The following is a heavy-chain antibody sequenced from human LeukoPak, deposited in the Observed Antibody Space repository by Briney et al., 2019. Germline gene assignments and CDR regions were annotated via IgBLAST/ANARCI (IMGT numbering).Heavy chain of an antibody. CDR1: GGTFSSYA. V-gene: IGHV1-69*13. CDR2: IIPIFGTA. Sequence: ASVKVSCEASGGTFSSYAISWVRQAPGQGREWMGGIIPIFGTANYAQKFQGRVTITADESTSTAYMELSSLRSEDTAVYYCARGVVVVPAAMVNYYYYMDVWGKGTTVTISS. J-gene: IGHJ6*03. D-gene: IGHD2-2*01. CDR3: ARGVVVVPAAMVNYYYYMDV.